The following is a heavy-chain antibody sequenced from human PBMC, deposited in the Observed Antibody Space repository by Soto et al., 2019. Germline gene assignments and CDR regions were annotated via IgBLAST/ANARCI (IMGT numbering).Heavy chain of an antibody. V-gene: IGHV4-59*08. D-gene: IGHD6-25*01. Sequence: QVQLQESGPGLVKPSETLSLTCTVSGGSISSYYWSWIRQPPGKGLEWIGYIYYSGSTNYNPSLKCRVTISVDTSKNQFSLKLSSVTAADAAEYYGARHAGYRTDGMDVWGQGTTVTVSS. CDR2: IYYSGST. CDR3: ARHAGYRTDGMDV. J-gene: IGHJ6*02. CDR1: GGSISSYY.